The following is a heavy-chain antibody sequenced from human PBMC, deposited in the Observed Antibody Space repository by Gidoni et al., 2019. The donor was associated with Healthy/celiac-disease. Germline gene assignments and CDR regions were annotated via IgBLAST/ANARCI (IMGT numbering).Heavy chain of an antibody. CDR2: IWYDGSNK. D-gene: IGHD6-13*01. J-gene: IGHJ4*02. CDR3: ARERIAASVLDY. V-gene: IGHV3-33*01. Sequence: LEWVAVIWYDGSNKYYADSVKVRFTISRDNSKNTLYLQMNSLRAEDTAVYYCARERIAASVLDYWGQGTLVTVSS.